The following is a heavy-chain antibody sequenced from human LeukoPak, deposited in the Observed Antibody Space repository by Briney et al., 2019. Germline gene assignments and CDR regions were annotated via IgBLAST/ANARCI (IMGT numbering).Heavy chain of an antibody. Sequence: SETLSLTCTVSGASISSSSYYWGWIRQPPGKGLEWIGSIYYSGSTYNNPSLKSRVTMSVDTSKNQFSLRLTAVTAADTAVYYCARIYYYDSSGYFYYFDYWGQGTLVTVSS. CDR3: ARIYYYDSSGYFYYFDY. V-gene: IGHV4-39*01. J-gene: IGHJ4*02. D-gene: IGHD3-22*01. CDR1: GASISSSSYY. CDR2: IYYSGST.